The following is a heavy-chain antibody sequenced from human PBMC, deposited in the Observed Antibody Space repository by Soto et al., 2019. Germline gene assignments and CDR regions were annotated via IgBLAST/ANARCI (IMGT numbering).Heavy chain of an antibody. Sequence: EVQLVESGGGLVQPGGSLRLSCAASGFTLSDHYMDWVRQAPGKGLEWVGRTRNKANSYTTEYAASVKGRFIVSSDDSLNSLYLQMTSLKTEDTAVYYCVRTSHYGSGSWNFDSWGQGTLVTVSS. CDR2: TRNKANSYTT. D-gene: IGHD3-10*01. CDR3: VRTSHYGSGSWNFDS. J-gene: IGHJ4*02. CDR1: GFTLSDHY. V-gene: IGHV3-72*01.